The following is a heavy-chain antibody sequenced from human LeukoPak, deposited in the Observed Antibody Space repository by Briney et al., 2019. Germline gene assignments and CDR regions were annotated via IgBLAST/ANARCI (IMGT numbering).Heavy chain of an antibody. CDR2: IKQDGSEK. J-gene: IGHJ6*02. V-gene: IGHV3-7*01. Sequence: GGSLRLSCAASGFTFSSYWMSWVRQAPGKGLEWVANIKQDGSEKYYVDSVKGRFTISRDNAKNSLYLQMNSLRAEDTAVYYCARSGRWDNDFWSGYPPHYGMDVWGQGTTVTVSS. D-gene: IGHD3-3*01. CDR1: GFTFSSYW. CDR3: ARSGRWDNDFWSGYPPHYGMDV.